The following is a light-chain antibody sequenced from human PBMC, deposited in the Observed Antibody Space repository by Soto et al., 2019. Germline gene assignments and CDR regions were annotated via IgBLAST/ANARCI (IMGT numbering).Light chain of an antibody. CDR2: DAS. Sequence: IGLTPSPATLAVSPGKGATRSCRASQSVSTNLAWYQQKPGQAPRLLIYDASNRATGVPARFSGSGSGTDFTLSISSLEPEDFAIYYCQERSNWPPITFGQGTRLEIK. CDR3: QERSNWPPIT. V-gene: IGKV3-11*01. CDR1: QSVSTN. J-gene: IGKJ5*01.